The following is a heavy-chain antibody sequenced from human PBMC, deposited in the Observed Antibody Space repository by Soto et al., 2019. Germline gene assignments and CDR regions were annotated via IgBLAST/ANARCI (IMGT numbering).Heavy chain of an antibody. V-gene: IGHV1-24*01. J-gene: IGHJ4*02. CDR3: ATTVNHHASTGYYLGFDS. CDR1: GYTLTELS. CDR2: FDPEDGET. Sequence: ASVKVSCKVSGYTLTELSMHWVRQAPGKGLEWMGGFDPEDGETIYAQKFQGRVTMTEDTSTDTAYMELSSLRSEATAVHYCATTVNHHASTGYYLGFDSWGKAPMVTLSS. D-gene: IGHD3-9*01.